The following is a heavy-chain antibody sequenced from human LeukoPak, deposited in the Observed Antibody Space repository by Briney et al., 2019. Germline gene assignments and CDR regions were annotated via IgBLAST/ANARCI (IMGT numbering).Heavy chain of an antibody. V-gene: IGHV4-38-2*02. Sequence: SETLSLTCTVSGYSISSGYYWGWIRQPPGKGLEWIGSIYHSGSTYYNPSLKSRVTMSIDTSKKQFSLKLGSVTAADTAVYYCAKVATFGVVEYYFDYWGQGTLVTVSS. CDR1: GYSISSGYY. J-gene: IGHJ4*02. D-gene: IGHD3-3*01. CDR2: IYHSGST. CDR3: AKVATFGVVEYYFDY.